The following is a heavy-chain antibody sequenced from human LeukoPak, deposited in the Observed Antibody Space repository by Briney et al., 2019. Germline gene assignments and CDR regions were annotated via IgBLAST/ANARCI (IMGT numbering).Heavy chain of an antibody. V-gene: IGHV1-8*03. CDR2: MNPNSGNT. J-gene: IGHJ5*02. Sequence: ASVKGSCKASGYTFTSYDINWVRQATGQGLEWMGWMNPNSGNTGYAQKFQGRVTITRNTSISTAYMELSRLRSEDTAVYYCARGGYDFCSCYYSQLYNWFDPWGQGTLVTVSS. CDR3: ARGGYDFCSCYYSQLYNWFDP. CDR1: GYTFTSYD. D-gene: IGHD3-3*01.